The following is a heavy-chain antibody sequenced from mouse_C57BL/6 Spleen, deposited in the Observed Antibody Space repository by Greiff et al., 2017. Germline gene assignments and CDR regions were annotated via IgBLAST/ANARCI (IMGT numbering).Heavy chain of an antibody. D-gene: IGHD1-1*01. V-gene: IGHV1-18*01. J-gene: IGHJ1*03. Sequence: VQLKESGPELVKPGASVKIPCKASGYTFTDYNMDWVKQSHGKSLEWIGDINPNNGGTIYNQKFKGKATLTVDKSSSTAYMELRSLTSEDTAVYYCARFYYGSSYPYWYFDVWGTGTTVTVSS. CDR1: GYTFTDYN. CDR2: INPNNGGT. CDR3: ARFYYGSSYPYWYFDV.